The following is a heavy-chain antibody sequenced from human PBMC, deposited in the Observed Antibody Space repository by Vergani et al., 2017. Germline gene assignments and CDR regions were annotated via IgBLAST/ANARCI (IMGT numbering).Heavy chain of an antibody. CDR2: IITIFGTA. D-gene: IGHD3-22*01. J-gene: IGHJ5*02. CDR1: GGTFSSYA. V-gene: IGHV1-69*18. CDR3: ARDPGRAYYYDSSGFTGNWFDP. Sequence: QVQLVQSGAEVKKPGSSVKVSCKASGGTFSSYAISWVRQAPGQGLEWMGRIITIFGTANYAQKFQGRVTITADESTSTAYMELSSLRSEDTAVYYRARDPGRAYYYDSSGFTGNWFDPWGQGTLVTVSS.